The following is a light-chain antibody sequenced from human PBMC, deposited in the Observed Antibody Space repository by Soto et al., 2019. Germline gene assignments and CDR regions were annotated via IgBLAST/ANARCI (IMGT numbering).Light chain of an antibody. Sequence: DIQMTKPHPSVPQSGGDGVSLTCRPGQGFGTWLAWYKQKPGRAPKLLIYTGSSLQSGVPSRFSGTGSGTDFTLTISSLQPEDVATYYCQQANSFPLTFGGGTKVEIK. CDR3: QQANSFPLT. CDR2: TGS. CDR1: QGFGTW. J-gene: IGKJ4*01. V-gene: IGKV1-12*01.